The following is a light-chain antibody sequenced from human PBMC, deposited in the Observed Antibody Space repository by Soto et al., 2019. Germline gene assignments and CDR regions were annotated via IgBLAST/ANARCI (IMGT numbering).Light chain of an antibody. Sequence: EIVMTQSPATLSVSPGGRATLSCRASQSISDTLAWYQQKPGQAPRLLIYCASTRAPGFPARFSGSGSGTDFTLTISSLQSEDFAVYYWQQYNNWPWTFGQGTKVEIK. CDR2: CAS. CDR1: QSISDT. CDR3: QQYNNWPWT. J-gene: IGKJ1*01. V-gene: IGKV3-15*01.